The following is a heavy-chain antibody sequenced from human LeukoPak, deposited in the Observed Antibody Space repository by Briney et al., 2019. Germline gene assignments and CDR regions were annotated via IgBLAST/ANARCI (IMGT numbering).Heavy chain of an antibody. CDR3: ARSSGAGPGAYFDY. Sequence: GGSLRLSCAVSGFSFADEYMSWIRQAPGQGLEWVSYISNTGSYTNYADSVEGRFTISRDNTENSLYLQMNSLRAEDTAVYYCARSSGAGPGAYFDYWGQGTLVALTS. J-gene: IGHJ4*02. V-gene: IGHV3-11*03. CDR1: GFSFADEY. CDR2: ISNTGSYT. D-gene: IGHD6-19*01.